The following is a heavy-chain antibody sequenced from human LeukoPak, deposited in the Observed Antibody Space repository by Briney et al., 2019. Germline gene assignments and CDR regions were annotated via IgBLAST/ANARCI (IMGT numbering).Heavy chain of an antibody. Sequence: GGSLRLSCAASGVTVSSNYMCWVRQAPGKGLEWVSVIYSGGSTYYADSVKGRFTISRDNSKNTLFLHMNSLRAEDTAVYYCARAIVGATGFDYWGQGTLVTVSS. CDR1: GVTVSSNY. J-gene: IGHJ4*02. D-gene: IGHD1-26*01. V-gene: IGHV3-53*01. CDR2: IYSGGST. CDR3: ARAIVGATGFDY.